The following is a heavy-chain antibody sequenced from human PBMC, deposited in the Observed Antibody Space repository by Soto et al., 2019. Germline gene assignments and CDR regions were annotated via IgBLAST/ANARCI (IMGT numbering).Heavy chain of an antibody. J-gene: IGHJ4*02. V-gene: IGHV4-31*03. Sequence: PSETLSLAFTVSGGSISSGGYYWSWIRQHAVTVREWIGYIYYIGSTYYNPSLKSRVTISLHTSNNQFSLWLSSVTAADTAVYYSAAGDAWRLLHAYWGQGARDNDST. CDR1: GGSISSGGYY. D-gene: IGHD3-10*01. CDR2: IYYIGST. CDR3: AAGDAWRLLHAY.